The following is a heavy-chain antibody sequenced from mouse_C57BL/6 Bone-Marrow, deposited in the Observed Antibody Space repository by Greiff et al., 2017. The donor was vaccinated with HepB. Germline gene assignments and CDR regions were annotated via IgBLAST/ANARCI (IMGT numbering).Heavy chain of an antibody. D-gene: IGHD1-2*01. CDR3: ARYIYYGLDY. J-gene: IGHJ2*01. CDR1: GFTFTAYY. CDR2: IRNKANGYTT. Sequence: EVQLVESGGGLVQPGGSLSLSCAASGFTFTAYYMSWVRQPPGKALEWLGFIRNKANGYTTEYSASVKGRFTISRDNSQSILYLQMNALRAEDSATYYCARYIYYGLDYWGQGTTLTVSS. V-gene: IGHV7-3*01.